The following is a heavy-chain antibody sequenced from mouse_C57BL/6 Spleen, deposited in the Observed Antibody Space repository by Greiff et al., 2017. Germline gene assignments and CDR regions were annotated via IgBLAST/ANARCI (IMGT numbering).Heavy chain of an antibody. J-gene: IGHJ2*01. D-gene: IGHD1-1*01. V-gene: IGHV1-18*01. CDR2: INPNNGGT. CDR3: ARPDYYGSSFHFDY. Sequence: EVQLQQSGPELVKPGASVKIPCKASGYTFTDYNMDWVKQSHGKSLEWIGDINPNNGGTIYNQKFKGKATLTVDKSSSTAYMELRSLTSEDTAVYYCARPDYYGSSFHFDYWGQGTTLTVSS. CDR1: GYTFTDYN.